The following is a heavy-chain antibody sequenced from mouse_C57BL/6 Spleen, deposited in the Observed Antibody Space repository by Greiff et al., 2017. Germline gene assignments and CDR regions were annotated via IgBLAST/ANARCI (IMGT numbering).Heavy chain of an antibody. CDR2: IYPSDSDT. V-gene: IGHV1-52*01. J-gene: IGHJ4*01. CDR3: ARDEGIRQNYDAMDY. Sequence: QVQLQQPGAELVRPGSSVKLSCKASGYTFTSYWMHWVKQRPIQGLEWIGNIYPSDSDTHYNQKFKDKATLTVDTSSSTAYMQLRSLTSEYSAVYYCARDEGIRQNYDAMDYWGQGTSVTVSS. CDR1: GYTFTSYW. D-gene: IGHD2-12*01.